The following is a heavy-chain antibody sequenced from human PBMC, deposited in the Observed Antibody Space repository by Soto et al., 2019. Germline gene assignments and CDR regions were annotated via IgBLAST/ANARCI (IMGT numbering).Heavy chain of an antibody. V-gene: IGHV3-66*01. J-gene: IGHJ6*03. CDR2: IYSGGST. CDR1: GFTVSSNY. Sequence: VQLVESGGGLVQPGGSLRLSCVVSGFTVSSNYMSWVRQAPGKGLEWVSLIYSGGSTYYADSVKGRFTISRDTSKNTLYLQMNSLRAEDTAVYYCARDTKHYYYYYYMDVWGKGTTVTVSS. CDR3: ARDTKHYYYYYYMDV.